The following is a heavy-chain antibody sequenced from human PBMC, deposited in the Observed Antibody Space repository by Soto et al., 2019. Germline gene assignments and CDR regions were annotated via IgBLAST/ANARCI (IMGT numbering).Heavy chain of an antibody. CDR1: GFTFSSYA. V-gene: IGHV3-23*01. CDR3: AKDHLSQFPRFLEWLQAPGDY. D-gene: IGHD3-3*01. CDR2: ISGSGGST. J-gene: IGHJ4*02. Sequence: GGSLRLSCAASGFTFSSYAMSWVRQAPGKGLEWVSAISGSGGSTYYADSVKGRFTISRDNSKNTLYLQMNSLRAEDTAVYYCAKDHLSQFPRFLEWLQAPGDYWGQGTLVTVSS.